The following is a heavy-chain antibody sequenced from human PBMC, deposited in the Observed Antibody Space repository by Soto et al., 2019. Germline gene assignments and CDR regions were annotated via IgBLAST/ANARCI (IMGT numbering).Heavy chain of an antibody. CDR1: GGSFSGYY. V-gene: IGHV4-34*01. D-gene: IGHD6-13*01. CDR3: ATGGGISSSWYNWSDP. Sequence: QVQLQQWGAGLLKPSETLSLTCAVYGGSFSGYYWSWIRQPPGKGLEWIGEINHSGSTTYNPSLKSRVSIQVDTSKNLFSLELSSVTAADTAVYYCATGGGISSSWYNWSDPWGQGTLVTVSS. J-gene: IGHJ5*02. CDR2: INHSGST.